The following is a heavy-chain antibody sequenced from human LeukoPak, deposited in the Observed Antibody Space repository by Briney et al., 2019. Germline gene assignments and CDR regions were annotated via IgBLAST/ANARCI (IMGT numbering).Heavy chain of an antibody. CDR1: GVSISPYY. Sequence: PPETLSLTCAVSGVSISPYYWSWIRQPPGKGLEWIGNVYYTGSTYYNPSLKSRVTISVETSKNHFSLKLVSVTAADTALYFCTREVGSFYPGDRRFDTWGQGTLVTVSS. D-gene: IGHD2-21*02. J-gene: IGHJ5*02. V-gene: IGHV4-59*01. CDR2: VYYTGST. CDR3: TREVGSFYPGDRRFDT.